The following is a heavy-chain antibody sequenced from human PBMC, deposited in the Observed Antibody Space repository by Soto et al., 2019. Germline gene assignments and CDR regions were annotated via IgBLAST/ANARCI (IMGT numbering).Heavy chain of an antibody. CDR1: GYPFTSYS. D-gene: IGHD1-26*01. Sequence: GGSMKVSRKASGYPFTSYSIHWVRQAPGQRLEWMGWINAGNGNTKYSQKFQGRVTITRDTSASTAYMELSSLRSEDTAVYYCARGGSLYWYFDLWGRGTLVTVSS. CDR2: INAGNGNT. V-gene: IGHV1-3*01. CDR3: ARGGSLYWYFDL. J-gene: IGHJ2*01.